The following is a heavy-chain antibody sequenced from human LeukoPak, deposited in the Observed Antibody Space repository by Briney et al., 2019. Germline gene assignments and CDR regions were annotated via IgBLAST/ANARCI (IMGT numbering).Heavy chain of an antibody. Sequence: ASVKVSCKASGYTFTSYYMHWVRQAPGQGLGWMGWINPNSGDTNYAQKFQGRVTMTRDTSISTAYMELGSLRSDDTAVYYCSRDFGEPTGYYMDVWGKGTTVTVSS. D-gene: IGHD3-3*01. CDR1: GYTFTSYY. J-gene: IGHJ6*03. CDR3: SRDFGEPTGYYMDV. CDR2: INPNSGDT. V-gene: IGHV1-2*02.